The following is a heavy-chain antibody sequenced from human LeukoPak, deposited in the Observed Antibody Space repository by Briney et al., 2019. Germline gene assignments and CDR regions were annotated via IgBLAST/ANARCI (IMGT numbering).Heavy chain of an antibody. J-gene: IGHJ6*03. CDR2: IFTSGST. CDR3: AGLAYYYYFMDV. V-gene: IGHV4-61*02. Sequence: SETLSLTCTVSGGSISSGSYYWSWIRQPAGKGLEWIGRIFTSGSTKYNPSLKSRVTISVDTSKNQFSLKLSSVTAADTAVYYCAGLAYYYYFMDVWGKGTTVTISS. CDR1: GGSISSGSYY.